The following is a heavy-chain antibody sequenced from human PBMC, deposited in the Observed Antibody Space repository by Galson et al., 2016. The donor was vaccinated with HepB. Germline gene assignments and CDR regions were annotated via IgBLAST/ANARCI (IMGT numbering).Heavy chain of an antibody. CDR2: ISSDGSSA. V-gene: IGHV3-74*01. D-gene: IGHD5-24*01. CDR3: ARDHEMTTAQIDY. J-gene: IGHJ4*02. CDR1: GFTFSLYW. Sequence: SLRLSCAASGFTFSLYWIHWVRQVPGKGLVWVSRISSDGSSAVYAGSVRGRFTVSRDNAKNTAYLRMNSLSAEDTAVYYCARDHEMTTAQIDYWGQGTLVTVSS.